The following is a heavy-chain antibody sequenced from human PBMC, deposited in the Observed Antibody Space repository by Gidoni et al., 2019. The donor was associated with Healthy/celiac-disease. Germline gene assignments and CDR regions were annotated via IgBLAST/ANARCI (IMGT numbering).Heavy chain of an antibody. Sequence: QVQLQESGPGLVKPSETLSLTCTVSGGSVSSGSYYWSWIRQPPGKGLEWIGYSYYSGSTNYNPSLKSRVTISVDTSKNQFSLKLSSVTAADTAVYYCARDHLYSSSWYRASYYYYGMDVWGQGTTVTVSS. J-gene: IGHJ6*02. D-gene: IGHD6-13*01. CDR1: GGSVSSGSYY. CDR2: SYYSGST. CDR3: ARDHLYSSSWYRASYYYYGMDV. V-gene: IGHV4-61*01.